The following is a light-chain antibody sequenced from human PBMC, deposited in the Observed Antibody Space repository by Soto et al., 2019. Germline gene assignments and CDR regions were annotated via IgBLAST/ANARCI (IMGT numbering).Light chain of an antibody. CDR1: QSVSSNY. J-gene: IGKJ3*01. CDR3: QQYGGSALFT. Sequence: ELVLTQSPGTLSLSPGERATLSCRAGQSVSSNYLAWYQQKPGQAPRLLIYGASSRATGIPDRFSGSGSGTDFTLTISRLEPEDFAVYYCQQYGGSALFTFGPGTKVDIK. V-gene: IGKV3-20*01. CDR2: GAS.